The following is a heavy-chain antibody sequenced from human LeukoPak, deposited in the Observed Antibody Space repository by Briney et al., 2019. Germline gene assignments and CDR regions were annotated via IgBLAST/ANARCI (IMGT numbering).Heavy chain of an antibody. CDR1: GYTFTSYY. Sequence: ASVKVSCKASGYTFTSYYMHWERQAPGQGLEWMGIINSSGGSTSYAQKFQGRVTMTRDMSTSTVYMELSSLRSEDTAVYYCAATLGYCSSTSCYTRWFDPWGQGTLVTVSS. V-gene: IGHV1-46*01. D-gene: IGHD2-2*02. J-gene: IGHJ5*02. CDR2: INSSGGST. CDR3: AATLGYCSSTSCYTRWFDP.